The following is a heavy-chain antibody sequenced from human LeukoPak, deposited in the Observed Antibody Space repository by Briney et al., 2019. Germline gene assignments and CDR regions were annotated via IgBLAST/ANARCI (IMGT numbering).Heavy chain of an antibody. CDR2: INHSGST. J-gene: IGHJ4*02. V-gene: IGHV4-34*01. CDR1: GGSFSGYY. CDR3: ARLTSGGDY. Sequence: SETLSLTCAVYGGSFSGYYWSWIRQPPGKGLEWIGEINHSGSTNYNPSLKSRVTISVDTSKNQFSLKLSPVTAADTAVYYCARLTSGGDYWGQGTLVTVSS. D-gene: IGHD3-10*01.